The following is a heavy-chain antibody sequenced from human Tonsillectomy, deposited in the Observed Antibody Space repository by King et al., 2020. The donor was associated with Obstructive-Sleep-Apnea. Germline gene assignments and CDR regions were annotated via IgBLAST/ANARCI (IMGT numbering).Heavy chain of an antibody. CDR2: IFSDDEK. J-gene: IGHJ4*02. CDR1: GFSLSNARMG. D-gene: IGHD3-10*01. V-gene: IGHV2-26*01. Sequence: TLKESGPVLVKPTETLTLTCTVSGFSLSNARMGVSWIRQPPGKALEWLAHIFSDDEKSYSTSLKSRLTISKATSKSQVVLTMTNMDPVDTATYYCARILGLYGSGSYYNDYWGQGTLVTVSS. CDR3: ARILGLYGSGSYYNDY.